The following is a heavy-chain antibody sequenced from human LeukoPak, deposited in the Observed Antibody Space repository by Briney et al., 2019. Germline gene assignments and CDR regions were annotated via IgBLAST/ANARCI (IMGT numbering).Heavy chain of an antibody. Sequence: SQTLSLTCAISGDSVFSNSAAWDWIRQSPSRGLEWLGRTYYRSKWYNDYAVSVKSRIIINPDTSKNQFSLQLKSVTHEDTAVYYCVRDVGFDFDYWGQGTLVTVSS. V-gene: IGHV6-1*01. CDR1: GDSVFSNSAA. J-gene: IGHJ4*02. D-gene: IGHD3-10*01. CDR2: TYYRSKWYN. CDR3: VRDVGFDFDY.